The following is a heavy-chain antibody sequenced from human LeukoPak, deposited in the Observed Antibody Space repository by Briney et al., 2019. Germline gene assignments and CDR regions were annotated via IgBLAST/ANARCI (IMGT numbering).Heavy chain of an antibody. CDR1: GFTVSSNY. V-gene: IGHV3-53*04. D-gene: IGHD5-24*01. Sequence: GGSLRLSCAASGFTVSSNYMSWVRQAPGKGLEWVSVIYSGGSTYYADSVKGRFTISRHNSKNTLYLQMNSLRAEDTAVYYCARVAGHNRALFHFDYWGQGTLVTVSS. CDR2: IYSGGST. J-gene: IGHJ4*02. CDR3: ARVAGHNRALFHFDY.